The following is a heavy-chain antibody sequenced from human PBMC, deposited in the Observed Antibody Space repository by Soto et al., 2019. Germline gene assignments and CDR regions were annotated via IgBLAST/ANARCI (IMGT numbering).Heavy chain of an antibody. CDR3: ASGRFGEWLLKF. Sequence: GASVKVSCKASGYTFTTYYIHWVLQATGQGLEWMGWMNPSTGNTGYAQQLLGRVTMTRDTSISTAYMELSSLRSEDTAVYYCASGRFGEWLLKFWGQGTLVTVSS. CDR2: MNPSTGNT. V-gene: IGHV1-8*01. J-gene: IGHJ4*02. D-gene: IGHD3-3*01. CDR1: GYTFTTYY.